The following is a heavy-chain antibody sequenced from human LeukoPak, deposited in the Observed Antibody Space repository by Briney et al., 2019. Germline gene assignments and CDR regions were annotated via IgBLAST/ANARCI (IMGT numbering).Heavy chain of an antibody. J-gene: IGHJ6*02. Sequence: SETLSLTCAVYGGSFSGYYWSWIRQPPGKGLEWIGEINHSGSTNYNPSPKSRVTISVDTSKNQFSLKLSSVTAADTAVYYCARGPRDPYGSGSYTFYYYYGMDVWGQGTTVTVSS. CDR3: ARGPRDPYGSGSYTFYYYYGMDV. V-gene: IGHV4-34*01. D-gene: IGHD3-10*01. CDR2: INHSGST. CDR1: GGSFSGYY.